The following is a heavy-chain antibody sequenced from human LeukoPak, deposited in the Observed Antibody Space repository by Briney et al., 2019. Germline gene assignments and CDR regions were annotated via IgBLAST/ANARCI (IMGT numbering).Heavy chain of an antibody. Sequence: SETLSLTCTVSGGSISSYYWSWIRQTAGKGLEWIGRIYTSGSTNYNPSLKSRVTMPVDTSKNQFSLKLSSVTAADTAVYYCARDFAFDILTGYSPWPYYFDYWGQGTLVTVSS. D-gene: IGHD3-9*01. CDR3: ARDFAFDILTGYSPWPYYFDY. CDR2: IYTSGST. V-gene: IGHV4-4*07. J-gene: IGHJ4*02. CDR1: GGSISSYY.